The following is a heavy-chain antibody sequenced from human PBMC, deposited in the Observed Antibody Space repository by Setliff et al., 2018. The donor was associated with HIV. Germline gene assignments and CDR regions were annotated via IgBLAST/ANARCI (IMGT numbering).Heavy chain of an antibody. CDR2: IYPRDSET. V-gene: IGHV5-51*01. CDR1: GTSFTNYW. D-gene: IGHD1-1*01. Sequence: PGESLKISCKGSGTSFTNYWIGWVRQLPGKGLEWMGIIYPRDSETRYSPSFQGQVTFSADKTVSTAYLQWSSLKPSDTAMYYCAREIRTIEGGALDIWGQGTLVTVSS. CDR3: AREIRTIEGGALDI. J-gene: IGHJ3*02.